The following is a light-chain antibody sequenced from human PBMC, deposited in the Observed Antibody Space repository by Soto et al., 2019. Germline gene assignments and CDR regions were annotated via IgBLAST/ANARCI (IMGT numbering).Light chain of an antibody. J-gene: IGKJ4*01. V-gene: IGKV1-5*03. CDR1: QSISSW. CDR3: QQYNSYPLT. CDR2: KAS. Sequence: DIQMTQSPSTLSASVGDRVTNACRASQSISSWLAWYQQKPGKAPKLLIYKASTLESGVPSRFSGSGSGTEFTLTISSLQPDDFATYYCQQYNSYPLTFGGGTKVEIK.